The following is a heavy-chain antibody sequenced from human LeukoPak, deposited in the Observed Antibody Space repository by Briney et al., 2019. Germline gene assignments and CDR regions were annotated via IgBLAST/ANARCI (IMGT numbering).Heavy chain of an antibody. CDR1: GGSFSGYY. Sequence: SETLSLTCAVSGGSFSGYYWSWIRQPPGKGLEWFGEINHSGSTKYNPSLKSRVTISVATSENQFSLKLSFVTAADTAVYYCARGPYYYDSSGIPFDYWGQGTLVTVSS. D-gene: IGHD3-22*01. J-gene: IGHJ4*02. V-gene: IGHV4-34*01. CDR2: INHSGST. CDR3: ARGPYYYDSSGIPFDY.